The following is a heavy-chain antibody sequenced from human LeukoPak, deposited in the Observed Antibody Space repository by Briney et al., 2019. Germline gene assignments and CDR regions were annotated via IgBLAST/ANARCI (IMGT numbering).Heavy chain of an antibody. Sequence: SETLSLTCTVSGGSISSYYWSWIRQPAGKGLEWIGRIYSSGSTNCNPSLKSRVTMSVDTSKNQFSLKLSSVTAADTAVYYCASGYCGGACQLGGVDMWGQGTMVTVSS. J-gene: IGHJ3*02. CDR1: GGSISSYY. V-gene: IGHV4-4*07. D-gene: IGHD2-21*02. CDR2: IYSSGST. CDR3: ASGYCGGACQLGGVDM.